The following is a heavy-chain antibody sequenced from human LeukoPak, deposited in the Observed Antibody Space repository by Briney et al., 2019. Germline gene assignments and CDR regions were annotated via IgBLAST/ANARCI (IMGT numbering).Heavy chain of an antibody. J-gene: IGHJ4*02. CDR1: GGSFSGYY. CDR3: ARGEIGRYFDY. Sequence: PSETLSLTCAVYGGSFSGYYWSWIRQPPGKGLEWIGEINHSGSTNYNPSLKSRVTISVDTSKSQFSLKLSSVTAADTAVYYCARGEIGRYFDYWGQGTLVTVSS. D-gene: IGHD1-26*01. CDR2: INHSGST. V-gene: IGHV4-34*01.